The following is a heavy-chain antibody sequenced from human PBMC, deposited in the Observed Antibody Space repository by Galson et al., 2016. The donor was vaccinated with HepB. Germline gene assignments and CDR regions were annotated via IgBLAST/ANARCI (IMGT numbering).Heavy chain of an antibody. V-gene: IGHV3-48*02. CDR1: GFTFNTYA. CDR2: INSRGDTT. J-gene: IGHJ4*02. D-gene: IGHD3/OR15-3a*01. Sequence: SLRLSCAASGFTFNTYAFNWVRQAPGKGLEWLSYINSRGDTTYYGDSLKGRFTTSRDNAKNSLYLEMNSLTDDDTAIYYCATVVGLGGSGWGQGTLVTVSS. CDR3: ATVVGLGGSG.